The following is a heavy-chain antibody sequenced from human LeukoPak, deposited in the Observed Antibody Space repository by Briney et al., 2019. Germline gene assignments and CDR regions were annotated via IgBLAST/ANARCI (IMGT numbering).Heavy chain of an antibody. CDR2: INPNSGGT. J-gene: IGHJ4*02. CDR3: ARVVGLKDSGSGPTGY. V-gene: IGHV1-2*02. CDR1: GYTFSDYY. Sequence: GASVKVSCKASGYTFSDYYINWVRQAPGQGLEWMGWINPNSGGTHYAQKFHGRVTVTRDTSISTAYMEMSWLNTDDTAMYYCARVVGLKDSGSGPTGYWGQGTLVTVSS. D-gene: IGHD5-12*01.